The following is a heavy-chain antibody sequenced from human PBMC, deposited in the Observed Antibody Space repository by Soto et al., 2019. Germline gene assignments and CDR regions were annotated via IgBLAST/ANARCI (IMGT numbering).Heavy chain of an antibody. Sequence: QVQLEESGGGVVQPGTSLRLSCAASGFTFNAYSMHWVRQAPGKGLEWVAVISSDGHHEYYVDSVKGRFTISRDNPKNAVFLQMNSLTVEDTAVYVCAKDRAGLAGRRRSYVYYGMDDWGQGTKVIVS. V-gene: IGHV3-30*04. CDR3: AKDRAGLAGRRRSYVYYGMDD. CDR1: GFTFNAYS. CDR2: ISSDGHHE. J-gene: IGHJ6*02. D-gene: IGHD6-13*01.